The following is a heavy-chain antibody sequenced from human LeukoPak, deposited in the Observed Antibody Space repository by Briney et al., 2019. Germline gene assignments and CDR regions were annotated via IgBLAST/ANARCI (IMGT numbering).Heavy chain of an antibody. CDR2: INHSGST. J-gene: IGHJ4*02. D-gene: IGHD3-10*01. V-gene: IGHV4-34*01. CDR3: ATRGRTYYYGSGSYPLYYFDY. CDR1: GGSFSGYY. Sequence: DPSETLSLTCAVYGGSFSGYYWSWIRQPPGKGLEWIGEINHSGSTNYNPSLKSRVTISVDTSKNQFSLKLSSVTAADTAVYYCATRGRTYYYGSGSYPLYYFDYWGQGTLVTVSS.